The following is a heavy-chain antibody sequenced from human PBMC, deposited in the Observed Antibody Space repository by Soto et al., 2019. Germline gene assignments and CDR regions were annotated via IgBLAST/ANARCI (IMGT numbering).Heavy chain of an antibody. CDR3: AKDQSSGWSGTLDY. CDR2: INWNSGSI. CDR1: GFTFDDYA. V-gene: IGHV3-9*01. D-gene: IGHD6-19*01. J-gene: IGHJ4*02. Sequence: GGSLRLSCAASGFTFDDYAMHWVRQAPGKGLEWVSGINWNSGSIGYADSVKGRFTISRDNAKNSLYLQMNSLRAEDTALYYCAKDQSSGWSGTLDYWGQGTLVTVSS.